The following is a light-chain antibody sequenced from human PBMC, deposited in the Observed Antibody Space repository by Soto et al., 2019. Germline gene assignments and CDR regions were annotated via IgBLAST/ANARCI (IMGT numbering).Light chain of an antibody. J-gene: IGKJ1*01. Sequence: EVVLTQSPATLSLSPGERVTLSCVTSQSIDSAYLAWYQQKPGLAPSLVIYDASSRADGIPDRFRGYGSGTDFTLTITRLEPEDFAVYYCQHYGSSPTFGQWTKVDIK. CDR3: QHYGSSPT. CDR2: DAS. V-gene: IGKV3D-20*01. CDR1: QSIDSAY.